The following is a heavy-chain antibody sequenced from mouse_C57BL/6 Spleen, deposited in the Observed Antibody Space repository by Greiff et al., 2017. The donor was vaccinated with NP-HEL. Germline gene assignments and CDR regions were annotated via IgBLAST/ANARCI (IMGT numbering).Heavy chain of an antibody. V-gene: IGHV1-69*01. CDR3: ASSGTAQVLAWFAY. D-gene: IGHD3-2*02. J-gene: IGHJ3*01. Sequence: QVQLQQPGAELVMPGASVKLSCKASGYTFTSYWMHWVKQRPGQGLEWIGEIDPSDSYTNYNQQFKGKSTLTVDKSSSTAYMQLSSLTSEDSAVYYCASSGTAQVLAWFAYWGQGTLVTVSA. CDR1: GYTFTSYW. CDR2: IDPSDSYT.